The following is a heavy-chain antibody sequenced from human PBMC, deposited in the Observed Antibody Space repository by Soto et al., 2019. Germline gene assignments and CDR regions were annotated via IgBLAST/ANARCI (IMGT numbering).Heavy chain of an antibody. D-gene: IGHD2-15*01. V-gene: IGHV1-46*01. CDR3: ARDLGGGNPEYNFDY. Sequence: GASVKVSCNTSGYIFSTCYMHWVRQAPGQGPEWMGIINPSGGRTIYAQKFQGRVTLTRDTSTSTVYMELSSLRSEDTAVYYCARDLGGGNPEYNFDYWGQGTLVTVSS. J-gene: IGHJ4*02. CDR2: INPSGGRT. CDR1: GYIFSTCY.